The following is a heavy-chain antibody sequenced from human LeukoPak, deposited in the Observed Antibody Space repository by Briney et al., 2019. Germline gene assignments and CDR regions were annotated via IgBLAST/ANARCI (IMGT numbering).Heavy chain of an antibody. CDR3: ARDRLMITFGGALNAFDI. D-gene: IGHD3-16*01. Sequence: GSLRLSCAASGFTFRNYAMTWVRQAPGKGLEWVSVMTGSGERTYYADSVKGRFTISRDNAKNSLYLQMNSLRAEDTALYYCARDRLMITFGGALNAFDIWGQGTMVTVSS. CDR2: MTGSGERT. J-gene: IGHJ3*02. V-gene: IGHV3-23*01. CDR1: GFTFRNYA.